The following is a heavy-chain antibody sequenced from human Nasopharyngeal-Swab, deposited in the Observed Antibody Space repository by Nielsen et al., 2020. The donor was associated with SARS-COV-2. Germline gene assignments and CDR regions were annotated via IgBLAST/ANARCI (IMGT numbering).Heavy chain of an antibody. CDR2: IYYSGST. Sequence: WIRQPPGKGLEWIGSIYYSGSTYYNLSLKSRVTISVDTSKNQFSLKLSSVTAADTAVYYCARLVGYCSSTSCYAGVGHYYYYYMDVWGKGTTVTVSS. J-gene: IGHJ6*03. D-gene: IGHD2-2*01. CDR3: ARLVGYCSSTSCYAGVGHYYYYYMDV. V-gene: IGHV4-39*01.